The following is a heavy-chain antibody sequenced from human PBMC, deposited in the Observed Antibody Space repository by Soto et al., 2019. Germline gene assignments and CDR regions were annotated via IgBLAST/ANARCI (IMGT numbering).Heavy chain of an antibody. CDR1: GYTFTNYA. J-gene: IGHJ5*02. V-gene: IGHV1-3*01. Sequence: QVQLVQFGAEVKKPGASVKVSCKASGYTFTNYAMHWVRQAPGQRLEWMGWINAGNGNAKYSQKFQGRVTITRDTSASTDYMELSSLRSEDTAVYSCAILRYFGEGMGFDPWGQGTLVTVSS. CDR3: AILRYFGEGMGFDP. D-gene: IGHD3-9*01. CDR2: INAGNGNA.